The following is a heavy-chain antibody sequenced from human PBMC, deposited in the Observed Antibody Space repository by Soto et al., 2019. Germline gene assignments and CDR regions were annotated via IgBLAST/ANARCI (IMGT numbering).Heavy chain of an antibody. D-gene: IGHD6-6*01. J-gene: IGHJ4*02. CDR2: IIPILGIA. CDR1: GFPFSRHS. V-gene: IGHV1-69*04. Sequence: SVKVSCQASGFPFSRHSFRLVRPAPGQGLEWMGRIIPILGIANYAQKFKGRVKITADKSTSTAYMELSSLRSEDTAVYYCARDREGLRVGSSSFDYWGQGTLVTVS. CDR3: ARDREGLRVGSSSFDY.